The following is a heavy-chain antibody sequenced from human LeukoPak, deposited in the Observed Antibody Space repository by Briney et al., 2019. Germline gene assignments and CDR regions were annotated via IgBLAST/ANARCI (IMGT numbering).Heavy chain of an antibody. J-gene: IGHJ3*02. D-gene: IGHD3-10*01. CDR1: RFTFSSYW. CDR2: IKQDGSEK. V-gene: IGHV3-7*01. Sequence: GGSLRLSCAASRFTFSSYWMTWVRQAPGKGLEWVANIKQDGSEKYYVDSVKGRFTISRDNAKNSLYLQTNSLRAEDTAVYYCARDQGNAFDIWGQGTMVTVSS. CDR3: ARDQGNAFDI.